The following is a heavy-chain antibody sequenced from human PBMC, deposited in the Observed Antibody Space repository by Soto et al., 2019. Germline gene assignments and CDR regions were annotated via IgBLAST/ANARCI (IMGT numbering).Heavy chain of an antibody. CDR1: GFPFSSYV. CDR2: ISYDGTAN. Sequence: PGVSLRLSCAASGFPFSSYVMHWVRQAPGKGLEWVAAISYDGTANYYSKSVKGRFTISRENAKSSLYLQMNSLTEEDTAIYFCACEALCGADCYFFEYWGPGTLVTVSS. D-gene: IGHD2-21*02. CDR3: ACEALCGADCYFFEY. V-gene: IGHV3-30-3*01. J-gene: IGHJ4*02.